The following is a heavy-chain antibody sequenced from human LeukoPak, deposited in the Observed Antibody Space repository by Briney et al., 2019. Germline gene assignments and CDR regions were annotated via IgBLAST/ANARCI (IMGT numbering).Heavy chain of an antibody. J-gene: IGHJ4*02. CDR2: ISYDGSNK. Sequence: GGSLRLSCAASGFIFSSYAMHWVRQAPGKGLEWVAVISYDGSNKYYADSVKGRFTISRDNSKNTLYLQMNSLRAEDTAVYYCARGHSSSSPYWGQGTLVTVSS. CDR3: ARGHSSSSPY. CDR1: GFIFSSYA. V-gene: IGHV3-30-3*01. D-gene: IGHD6-6*01.